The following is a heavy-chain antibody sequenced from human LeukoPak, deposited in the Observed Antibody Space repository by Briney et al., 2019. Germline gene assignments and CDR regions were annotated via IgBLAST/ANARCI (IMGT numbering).Heavy chain of an antibody. D-gene: IGHD2-15*01. CDR2: ISAYNGNT. CDR3: ARDCSGGSCMTS. Sequence: ASVKVSCKASGYTFTSYGISWVRQAPGQGLEWMGWISAYNGNTNYAQKLQGRVTMTTDTSTSTAYMELRRLRSDDTAVYYCARDCSGGSCMTSWGQGTLVTVSS. CDR1: GYTFTSYG. V-gene: IGHV1-18*01. J-gene: IGHJ4*02.